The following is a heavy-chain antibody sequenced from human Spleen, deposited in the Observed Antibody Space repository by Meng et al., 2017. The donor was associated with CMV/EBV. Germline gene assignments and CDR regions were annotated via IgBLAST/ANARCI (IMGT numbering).Heavy chain of an antibody. CDR1: GGSFSGYY. V-gene: IGHV4-34*01. CDR2: INHSGST. D-gene: IGHD7-27*01. CDR3: ASHRNWGVDY. J-gene: IGHJ4*02. Sequence: GSLRLSCAVYGGSFSGYYWSWIRQPPGKGLEWIGEINHSGSTNYNPSLKSRVTISVDTSKNQFSLKLSSVTAADTAVYYYASHRNWGVDYWGQGTLVTVSS.